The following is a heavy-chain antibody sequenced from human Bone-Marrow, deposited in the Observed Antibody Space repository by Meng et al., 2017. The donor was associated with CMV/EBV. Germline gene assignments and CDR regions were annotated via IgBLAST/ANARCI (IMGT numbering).Heavy chain of an antibody. CDR3: ASIRGYSGYGPDDY. CDR2: ISAFNGDT. J-gene: IGHJ4*02. V-gene: IGHV1-18*01. Sequence: ASVKVSCKASGYTLTSYGISWVRQAPGQGLEWMGWISAFNGDTNYAQKLQGRVTMTTDTSTSTACMELRSLRSDDTAVYYCASIRGYSGYGPDDYWGQGTLVTVSS. CDR1: GYTLTSYG. D-gene: IGHD5-12*01.